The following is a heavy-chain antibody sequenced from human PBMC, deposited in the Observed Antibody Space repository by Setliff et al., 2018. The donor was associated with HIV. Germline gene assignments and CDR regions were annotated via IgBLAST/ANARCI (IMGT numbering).Heavy chain of an antibody. Sequence: SETLSLTCAVYGGSFSGYYWSWIRQNPGTGLEWIGEINDSGSTAYNPSLQSRVTISIVTSRNEFSLKLSSVTAADTALYFCARGARQSHLSMVRGVVTVDHRYYYIDVWGQGTTVTVSS. CDR3: ARGARQSHLSMVRGVVTVDHRYYYIDV. J-gene: IGHJ6*03. CDR2: INDSGST. V-gene: IGHV4-34*01. D-gene: IGHD3-10*01. CDR1: GGSFSGYY.